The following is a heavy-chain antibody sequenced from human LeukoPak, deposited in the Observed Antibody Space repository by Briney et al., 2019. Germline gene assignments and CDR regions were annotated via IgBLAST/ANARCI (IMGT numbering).Heavy chain of an antibody. Sequence: PSETLSLTCTVSGGSISSYYWSWIRQPPGKGLEWIGYIYYSGSTNYNPSLKSRVTISVDTSKNQFSLKPSSVTAADTAVYYCARGTTVTRDFDYWGQGTLVTVSS. CDR2: IYYSGST. CDR1: GGSISSYY. V-gene: IGHV4-59*01. D-gene: IGHD4-17*01. J-gene: IGHJ4*02. CDR3: ARGTTVTRDFDY.